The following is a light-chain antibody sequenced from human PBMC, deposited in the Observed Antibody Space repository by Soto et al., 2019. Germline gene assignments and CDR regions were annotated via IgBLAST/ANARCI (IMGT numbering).Light chain of an antibody. CDR3: SSYTSSNSVV. Sequence: QSALTQPPSVSGSPGQSVTISCTGTSTDVGSYNRVSWYQQSPGTAPKLMFYEVSYRPSGVPDRFSGSKSGNTASLTISGLQAEDEADYYCSSYTSSNSVVFGGGTQLTVL. CDR1: STDVGSYNR. J-gene: IGLJ2*01. CDR2: EVS. V-gene: IGLV2-18*02.